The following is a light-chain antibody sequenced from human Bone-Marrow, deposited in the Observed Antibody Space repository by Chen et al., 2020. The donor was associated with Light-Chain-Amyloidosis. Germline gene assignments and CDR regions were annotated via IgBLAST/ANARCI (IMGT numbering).Light chain of an antibody. J-gene: IGLJ2*01. CDR3: QSADSSGTYEVI. V-gene: IGLV3-25*03. CDR1: DLPTKY. CDR2: RDT. Sequence: SYDLTQPPSVSVSPGQTDRITCSGDDLPTKYAYWYQQTPGQAPVLVIHRDTERPAGISERFSGSSSGTTATLTISGVQAEDEADYHCQSADSSGTYEVIFGGGTKLTVL.